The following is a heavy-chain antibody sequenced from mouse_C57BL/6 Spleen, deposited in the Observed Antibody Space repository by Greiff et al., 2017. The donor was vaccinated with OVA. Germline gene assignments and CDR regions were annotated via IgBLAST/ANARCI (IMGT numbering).Heavy chain of an antibody. J-gene: IGHJ3*01. Sequence: EVHLVESGPGLVKPSQSLSLTCSVTGYSITSGYYWNWIRQFPGNKLEWMGYISYDGSNNYNPSLKNRISITRDTSKNQFFLKLNSVTTEDTATYYCARDQPWFAYWGQGTLVTVSA. V-gene: IGHV3-6*01. CDR3: ARDQPWFAY. CDR2: ISYDGSN. CDR1: GYSITSGYY.